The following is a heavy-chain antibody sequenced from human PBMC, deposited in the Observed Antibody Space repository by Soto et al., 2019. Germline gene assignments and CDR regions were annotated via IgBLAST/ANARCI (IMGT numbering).Heavy chain of an antibody. CDR3: AKDSTTAIDY. CDR2: ISYDGSNK. J-gene: IGHJ4*02. CDR1: GFTFSSYG. Sequence: GGSLILSCAASGFTFSSYGMHWVRQAPGKGLEWVAVISYDGSNKYYADSVKGRFTISRDNSKNTLYLQMNSLRAEDTAVYYCAKDSTTAIDYWGQGTLVTVSS. D-gene: IGHD4-17*01. V-gene: IGHV3-30*18.